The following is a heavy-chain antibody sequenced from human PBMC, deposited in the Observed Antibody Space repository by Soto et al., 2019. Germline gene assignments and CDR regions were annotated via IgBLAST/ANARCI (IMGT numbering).Heavy chain of an antibody. J-gene: IGHJ4*02. Sequence: SETLSLTCTVSGGSISSYYCSWIRQPPGKGLEWIGYIYYSGSTNYNPSLKSRVTISVDTSKNQFSLKLSSVTAADTAVYYCARTYYYDSSGYYLEYYFDYWGQGTLVTVSS. D-gene: IGHD3-22*01. CDR3: ARTYYYDSSGYYLEYYFDY. CDR2: IYYSGST. V-gene: IGHV4-59*01. CDR1: GGSISSYY.